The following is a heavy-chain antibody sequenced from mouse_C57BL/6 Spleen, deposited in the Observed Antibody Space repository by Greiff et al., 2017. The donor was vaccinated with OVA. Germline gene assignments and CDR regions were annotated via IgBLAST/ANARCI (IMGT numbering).Heavy chain of an antibody. D-gene: IGHD1-1*01. J-gene: IGHJ3*01. Sequence: EVKLMESGGGLVKPGGSLKLSCAASGFTFSDYGMHWVRQAPEKGLEWVAYISSSSSTIYYADTVKGRFTISRDKAKNTPFLQMTSLMSEDTAMYYGVRGYGSSYAFAYWGQGTLVTVSA. V-gene: IGHV5-17*01. CDR3: VRGYGSSYAFAY. CDR1: GFTFSDYG. CDR2: ISSSSSTI.